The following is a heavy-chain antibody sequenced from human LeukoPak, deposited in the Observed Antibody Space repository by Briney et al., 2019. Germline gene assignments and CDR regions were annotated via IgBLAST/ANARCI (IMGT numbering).Heavy chain of an antibody. D-gene: IGHD3-10*01. CDR2: ISSSSSYI. J-gene: IGHJ4*02. CDR1: GFTFSSYS. Sequence: GGSLRLSCAASGFTFSSYSMNWVRQAPGKGLEWVSSISSSSSYIYYADSVKGRFTISRDNAKNSLYLQMNSLRAEDTAVYYCARDLNYGSRTFDYWGQGTLVTVSS. CDR3: ARDLNYGSRTFDY. V-gene: IGHV3-21*01.